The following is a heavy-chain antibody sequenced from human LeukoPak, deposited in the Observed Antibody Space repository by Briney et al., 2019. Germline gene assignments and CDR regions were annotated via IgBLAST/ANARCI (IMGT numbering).Heavy chain of an antibody. D-gene: IGHD3-10*01. Sequence: GESLRLSCAAYGFTFSSYGMHWVRQAPGKGLEWVAVISYDGSNKYYADSVKGRFTISRDNSKNTLYLQMNSLRAEDTAVYYCAKDYYGSGSFYAYYYGMDVWAKGPRSPSP. J-gene: IGHJ6*02. CDR3: AKDYYGSGSFYAYYYGMDV. CDR2: ISYDGSNK. CDR1: GFTFSSYG. V-gene: IGHV3-30*18.